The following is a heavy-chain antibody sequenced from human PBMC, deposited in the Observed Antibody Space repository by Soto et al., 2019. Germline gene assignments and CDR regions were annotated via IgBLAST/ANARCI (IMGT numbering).Heavy chain of an antibody. CDR3: AREGVSSIATIRYGMDV. Sequence: GASVKVSCKASGYTFTGYYMHWVRQAPGQGLEWMGWINPNSGGTNYAQKFQGWVTMTRDTSTSTAYMELSRLRSDDTAVYYCAREGVSSIATIRYGMDVWGQGTTVTVSS. V-gene: IGHV1-2*04. D-gene: IGHD6-6*01. CDR2: INPNSGGT. CDR1: GYTFTGYY. J-gene: IGHJ6*02.